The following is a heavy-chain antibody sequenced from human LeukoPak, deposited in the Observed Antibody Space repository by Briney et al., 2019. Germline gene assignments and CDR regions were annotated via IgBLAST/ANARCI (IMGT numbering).Heavy chain of an antibody. CDR1: GFTFSNYG. J-gene: IGHJ3*02. Sequence: GGTLRLSCVASGFTFSNYGMNWVRQAPGKGLEWVSSISGGSTYYAGSRKGRFTISRDNSKNTLHLQMNSLRAEDTALYYCARDSSRDAFDIWGQGTMVTVSS. CDR3: ARDSSRDAFDI. D-gene: IGHD6-6*01. CDR2: ISGGST. V-gene: IGHV3-38-3*01.